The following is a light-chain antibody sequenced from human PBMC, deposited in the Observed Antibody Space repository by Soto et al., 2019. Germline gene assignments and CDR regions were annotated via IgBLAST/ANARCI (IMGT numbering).Light chain of an antibody. CDR1: QSISTN. Sequence: IIMTQSPATLSVSPGERVTFSCRASQSISTNLAWYQQKPGQAPRLLIYGASTRDTHIPDRFSGTGSETEFTLSVSSLQSGDFAIYYCQQYYDWPLVTFGGGTRVEI. J-gene: IGKJ4*01. V-gene: IGKV3-15*01. CDR2: GAS. CDR3: QQYYDWPLVT.